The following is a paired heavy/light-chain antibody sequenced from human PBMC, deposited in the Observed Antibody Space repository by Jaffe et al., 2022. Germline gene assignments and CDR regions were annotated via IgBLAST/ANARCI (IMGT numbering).Heavy chain of an antibody. J-gene: IGHJ4*02. CDR1: GFTFSSYA. Sequence: EVQLLESGGGLVQPGGSLRLSCAASGFTFSSYAMSWVRQAPGKGLEWVSAISGSGGSTYYADSVKGRFTISRDNSKNTLYLQMNSLRAEDTAVYYCAKAAPGVGYCSGGSCYSGGFDYWGQGTLVTVSS. CDR3: AKAAPGVGYCSGGSCYSGGFDY. V-gene: IGHV3-23*01. D-gene: IGHD2-15*01. CDR2: ISGSGGST.
Light chain of an antibody. J-gene: IGLJ3*02. CDR1: SGSIASNY. V-gene: IGLV6-57*01. Sequence: NFMLTQPHSVSESPGKTVTISCTRSSGSIASNYVQWYQQRPGSSPTTVIYEDNQRPSGVPDRFSGSIDSSSNSASLTISGLKTEDEADYYCQSYDSSIYWVFGGGTKLTVL. CDR2: EDN. CDR3: QSYDSSIYWV.